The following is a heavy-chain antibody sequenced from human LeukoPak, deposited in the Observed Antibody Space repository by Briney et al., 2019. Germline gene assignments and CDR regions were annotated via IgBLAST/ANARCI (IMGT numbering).Heavy chain of an antibody. CDR2: IYYSGST. D-gene: IGHD3-22*01. J-gene: IGHJ3*02. V-gene: IGHV4-30-4*07. CDR1: GGSISSGGYS. Sequence: SETLSLTCAVSGGSISSGGYSWSWIRQPPGKGLEWIGYIYYSGSTYYNPSLKSRVTISVDTSKNQFSLKLSSVTAADTAVYYCAREPTFSYDSSPLEAFDIWGQGTMVTVSS. CDR3: AREPTFSYDSSPLEAFDI.